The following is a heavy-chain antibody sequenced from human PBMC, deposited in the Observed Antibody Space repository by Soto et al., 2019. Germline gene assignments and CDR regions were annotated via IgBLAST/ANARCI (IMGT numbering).Heavy chain of an antibody. CDR2: IIPIFGTT. CDR1: GGTFSSYA. Sequence: QVQLVQSGTEVKKPGSSVKVSCKASGGTFSSYAISWVRQAPGQGLEWMGGIIPIFGTTNYAQRFQGRVSITAVDSTSTTYMELSSLRSEDTAVYYCAGSYKYGSGTFDAFDIWGQGTLVTVSS. CDR3: AGSYKYGSGTFDAFDI. J-gene: IGHJ3*02. D-gene: IGHD3-10*01. V-gene: IGHV1-69*01.